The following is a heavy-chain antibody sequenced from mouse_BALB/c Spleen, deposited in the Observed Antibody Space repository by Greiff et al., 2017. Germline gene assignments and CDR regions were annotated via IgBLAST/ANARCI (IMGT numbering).Heavy chain of an antibody. CDR2: ISYSGST. CDR1: GDSITSGY. CDR3: ARRGLDGYDYYAMDY. V-gene: IGHV3-8*02. J-gene: IGHJ4*01. D-gene: IGHD2-2*01. Sequence: DVKLQESGPSLVKPSQTLSLTCSVTGDSITSGYWNWIRKFPGNKLEYMGYISYSGSTYYNPSLKSRISITRDTSKNQYYLQLNSVTTEDTATYYCARRGLDGYDYYAMDYWGQGTSVTVSS.